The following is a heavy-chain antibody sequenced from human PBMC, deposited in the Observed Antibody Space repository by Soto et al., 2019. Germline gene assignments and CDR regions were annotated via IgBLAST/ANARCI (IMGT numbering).Heavy chain of an antibody. D-gene: IGHD2-15*01. CDR2: IWYDGSNK. V-gene: IGHV3-33*01. CDR1: GFTFSSYG. J-gene: IGHJ4*02. Sequence: GGSLRLSCAASGFTFSSYGMHWVRQAPGKGLEWVAVIWYDGSNKYYADSVKGRFTISRDNSKNTLYLQMNSLRAEDTAVYYCARGDCSGGSCYSVSGMDWGQGTLVTVSS. CDR3: ARGDCSGGSCYSVSGMD.